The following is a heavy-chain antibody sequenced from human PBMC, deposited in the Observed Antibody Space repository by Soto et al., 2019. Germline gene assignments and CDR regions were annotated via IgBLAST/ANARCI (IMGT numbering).Heavy chain of an antibody. Sequence: ASVKVSCKASGYTFTSYGIGWVRQAPGQGLEWMGWISAYNGNTNYAQKLQGRVTMTTDTSTSTAYMELRSLRSDDMAVYYCVVAAPPYYFDYWGQGTLVTVSS. J-gene: IGHJ4*02. CDR1: GYTFTSYG. CDR2: ISAYNGNT. V-gene: IGHV1-18*03. CDR3: VVAAPPYYFDY. D-gene: IGHD2-15*01.